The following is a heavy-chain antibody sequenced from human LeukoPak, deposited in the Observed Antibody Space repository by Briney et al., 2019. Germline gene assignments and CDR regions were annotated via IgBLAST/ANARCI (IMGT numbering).Heavy chain of an antibody. D-gene: IGHD3-16*01. Sequence: GGSLRLSCAASGFTFSSYSMNWVRQAPGKGLEWVSSISSSSSYIYYADSVKGRFTISRDNAKNSLYLQMNSLRAEDTAVYYCARVTDWGRRDYYYYMDVWGKGTTVTVSS. CDR1: GFTFSSYS. CDR3: ARVTDWGRRDYYYYMDV. V-gene: IGHV3-21*01. CDR2: ISSSSSYI. J-gene: IGHJ6*03.